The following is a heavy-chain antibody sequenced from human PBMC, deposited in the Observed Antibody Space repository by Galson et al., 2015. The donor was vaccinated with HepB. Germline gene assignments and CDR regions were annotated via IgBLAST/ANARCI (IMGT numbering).Heavy chain of an antibody. V-gene: IGHV1-18*01. Sequence: SVKVSCKASGYTFTSYGISWVRQAPGQGLEWMGWISAYNGNTNYAQKLQGRVTMTTDTSTSTAYMELRSLRSDDTAVYYCARDQDIVVVVAAGAFDIWGQGTMVTVSS. CDR1: GYTFTSYG. CDR2: ISAYNGNT. J-gene: IGHJ3*02. CDR3: ARDQDIVVVVAAGAFDI. D-gene: IGHD2-15*01.